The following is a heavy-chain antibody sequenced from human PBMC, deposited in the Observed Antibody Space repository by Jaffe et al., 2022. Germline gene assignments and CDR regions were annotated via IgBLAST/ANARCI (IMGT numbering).Heavy chain of an antibody. Sequence: QVQLVESGGGVVQPGRSLRLSCAASGFTFSSYGMHWVRQAPGKGLEWVAVISYDGSNKYYADSVKGRFTISRDNSKNTLYLQMNSLRAEDTALYYCAKDSGSTIVDYWGQGTLVTVSS. J-gene: IGHJ4*02. V-gene: IGHV3-30*18. CDR2: ISYDGSNK. CDR3: AKDSGSTIVDY. D-gene: IGHD2-2*01. CDR1: GFTFSSYG.